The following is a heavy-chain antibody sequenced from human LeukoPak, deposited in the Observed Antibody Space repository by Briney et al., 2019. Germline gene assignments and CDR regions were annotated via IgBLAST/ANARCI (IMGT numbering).Heavy chain of an antibody. CDR1: GFTFSSYS. Sequence: GGSLRLSCAASGFTFSSYSMNWVRQAPGKGLEWVSSISSSSSYIYYADSVKGRFTISRDNAKNSLYLQMNSLRAEDTAVYYCAREHKYSSSSGPGADPGPVDYWGQGTLVTVSS. D-gene: IGHD6-6*01. J-gene: IGHJ4*02. CDR2: ISSSSSYI. CDR3: AREHKYSSSSGPGADPGPVDY. V-gene: IGHV3-21*01.